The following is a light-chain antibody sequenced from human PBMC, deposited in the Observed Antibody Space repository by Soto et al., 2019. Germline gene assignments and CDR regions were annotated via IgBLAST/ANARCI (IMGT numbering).Light chain of an antibody. V-gene: IGLV3-21*04. J-gene: IGLJ7*01. Sequence: SYELTQPPSVSVAPGKTARITCGGNNIGSKSVHWYQQKPGQAPVLVIYYDSDRPSGIPERFSGSNSGNTATLTISRVEAGDEADYYCQVRDSSSDHSAVFGGGTQLTVL. CDR1: NIGSKS. CDR3: QVRDSSSDHSAV. CDR2: YDS.